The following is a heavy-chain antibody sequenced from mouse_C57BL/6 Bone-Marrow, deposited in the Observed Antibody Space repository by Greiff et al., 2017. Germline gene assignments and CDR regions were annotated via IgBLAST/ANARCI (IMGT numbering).Heavy chain of an antibody. Sequence: QVQLQQSGAELARPGASVKLSCKASGYTFTSYGISWVKQRTGQGLEWIGEIYPRSGNTYYNEKFKGKATLTADKSSSTAYMELRSLTSEDSAVYFCAKDYYGSSYEGGRYYFDYWGQGTTLTVSS. V-gene: IGHV1-81*01. CDR2: IYPRSGNT. CDR1: GYTFTSYG. CDR3: AKDYYGSSYEGGRYYFDY. D-gene: IGHD1-1*01. J-gene: IGHJ2*01.